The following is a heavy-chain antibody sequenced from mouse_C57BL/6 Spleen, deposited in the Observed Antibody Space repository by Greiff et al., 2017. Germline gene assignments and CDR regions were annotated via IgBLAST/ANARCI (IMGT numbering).Heavy chain of an antibody. J-gene: IGHJ1*03. CDR3: TRAYYSNEGYFDV. CDR1: GFPFSSYA. D-gene: IGHD2-5*01. Sequence: EVQVVESGEGLVKPGGSLKLSCAASGFPFSSYAMSWVRQTPEKRLEWVAYISSGGDYIYYADTVKGRFTISRDNARNTLYLQMSSLKSEDTAMYYCTRAYYSNEGYFDVWGTGTTVTVSS. V-gene: IGHV5-9-1*02. CDR2: ISSGGDYI.